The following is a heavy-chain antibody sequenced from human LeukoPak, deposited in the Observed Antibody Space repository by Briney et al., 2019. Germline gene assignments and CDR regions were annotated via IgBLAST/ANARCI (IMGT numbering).Heavy chain of an antibody. CDR1: GFTFSRYS. CDR2: ISGSGGST. V-gene: IGHV3-23*01. CDR3: AKGSYYGDYLFDY. J-gene: IGHJ4*02. D-gene: IGHD4-17*01. Sequence: GGSLRLSCAASGFTFSRYSMSWVRQAPGKGLEWVSAISGSGGSTYYADSVKGRFTISRDNSKNTLYLQMNSLRAEGTAVYYCAKGSYYGDYLFDYWGQGTLVTVSS.